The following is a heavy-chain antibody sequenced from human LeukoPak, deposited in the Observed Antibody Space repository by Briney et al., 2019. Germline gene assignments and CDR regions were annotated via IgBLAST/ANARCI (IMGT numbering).Heavy chain of an antibody. V-gene: IGHV1-69*01. D-gene: IGHD5-18*01. CDR1: GGTFSSYA. CDR3: ARGMGTNSYGLFDY. J-gene: IGHJ4*02. CDR2: IIPIFGTA. Sequence: AASVKVSCKASGGTFSSYAISWVRQAPGQGLEWMGGIIPIFGTANYAQKFQGRVTITADESTSTAYMELSSLRSEDTAVYYCARGMGTNSYGLFDYWGQGTLVTVSS.